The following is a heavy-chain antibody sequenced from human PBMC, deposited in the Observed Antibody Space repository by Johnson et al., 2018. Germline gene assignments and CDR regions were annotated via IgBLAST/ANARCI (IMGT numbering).Heavy chain of an antibody. D-gene: IGHD3-10*01. V-gene: IGHV3-72*01. CDR3: VRASGITYPYFQH. Sequence: VQLVQSGGGLVQPGRSLRLSCAASGFTFSDHYMDWVRQAPGTGLEWVGRVRDKSNSYTTEYAAPVKGRFTISRDDSQNSLYLQMNSLKTEDTAVYHCVRASGITYPYFQHWCQGTRVTVSS. CDR2: VRDKSNSYTT. CDR1: GFTFSDHY. J-gene: IGHJ1*01.